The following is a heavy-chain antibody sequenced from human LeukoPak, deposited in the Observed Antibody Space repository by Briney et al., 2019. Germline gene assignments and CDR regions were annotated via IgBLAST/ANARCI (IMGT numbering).Heavy chain of an antibody. CDR2: ISGSDGST. D-gene: IGHD2/OR15-2a*01. CDR1: GFTFSSYS. CDR3: AKDSAKKYDDY. V-gene: IGHV3-23*01. J-gene: IGHJ4*02. Sequence: GGSLRLSCAASGFTFSSYSMNWVRQAPGKGLEWVSGISGSDGSTNYADSVKGRFTISRENSKNTLYLQMNSLRAEDTAVYYCAKDSAKKYDDYWGQGTLVTVSS.